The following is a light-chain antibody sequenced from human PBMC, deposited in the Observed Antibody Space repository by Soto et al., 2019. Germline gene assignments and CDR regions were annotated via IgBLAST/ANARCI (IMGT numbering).Light chain of an antibody. CDR1: SSDVGGYNY. V-gene: IGLV2-14*01. Sequence: QSALTQPASVSGSPGQSITISCTGTSSDVGGYNYVSWYQQHPGKAPKLMIYDVSNLPSVVSNRFSGSKSGNTASLTISGLQDEDEDDYYCSSYTSSLYVFGTGTKLTVL. J-gene: IGLJ1*01. CDR3: SSYTSSLYV. CDR2: DVS.